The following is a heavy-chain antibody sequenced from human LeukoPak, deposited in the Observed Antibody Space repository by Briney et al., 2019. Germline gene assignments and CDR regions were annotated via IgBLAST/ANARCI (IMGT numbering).Heavy chain of an antibody. Sequence: GGSLRLSCAASGFSLSSYSMNWVRQAPGKGLEWVSYISSSSRTIYYTDSVKGRFTISRDNAKNSLYLQMNSLRAEDTAVYYCARGIGNGVGDYWGQGTLVTVSS. CDR1: GFSLSSYS. CDR2: ISSSSRTI. D-gene: IGHD3-10*01. CDR3: ARGIGNGVGDY. J-gene: IGHJ4*02. V-gene: IGHV3-48*01.